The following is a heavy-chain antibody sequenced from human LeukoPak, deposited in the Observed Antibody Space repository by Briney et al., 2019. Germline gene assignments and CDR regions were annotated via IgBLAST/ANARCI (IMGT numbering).Heavy chain of an antibody. CDR3: ARGTITIFGGNYMDV. Sequence: SETLSLTCTVSGGSISSYYWSWIRQPPGKGLEWIGYIYYSGSTNYNPSLKSRVTISVDTSKNQFSLKLSSVTAADTAVYYCARGTITIFGGNYMDVWGKGTTVTVSS. CDR2: IYYSGST. J-gene: IGHJ6*03. V-gene: IGHV4-59*01. CDR1: GGSISSYY. D-gene: IGHD3-3*01.